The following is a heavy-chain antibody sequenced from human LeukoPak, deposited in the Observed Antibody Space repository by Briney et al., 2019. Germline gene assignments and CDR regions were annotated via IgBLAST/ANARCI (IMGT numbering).Heavy chain of an antibody. V-gene: IGHV3-7*04. J-gene: IGHJ4*02. D-gene: IGHD3-9*01. CDR3: ARDAILTGRFDY. Sequence: GGSLRLSCAASGFTFSSYWMSWVRQAPGKGLAWVANIKRDGSEKYYVDSVKGRFTISRDNAKNSLYLQMSSLRAEDTAVYFCARDAILTGRFDYWGQGTLVTVSS. CDR1: GFTFSSYW. CDR2: IKRDGSEK.